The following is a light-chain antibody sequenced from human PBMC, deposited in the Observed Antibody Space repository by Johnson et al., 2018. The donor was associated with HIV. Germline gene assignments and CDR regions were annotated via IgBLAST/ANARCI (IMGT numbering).Light chain of an antibody. CDR3: GAWDSSLRVYV. CDR2: ESN. V-gene: IGLV1-51*02. Sequence: QSVLTQPPSVSAALGQKVTVSCAGSSSNIGKNYVSWYQQLPGTAPKVLIYESNKRPSGIPDRFSGSKSDTSATLGITGLQTGDEADYYCGAWDSSLRVYVLGTGTKVTGL. J-gene: IGLJ1*01. CDR1: SSNIGKNY.